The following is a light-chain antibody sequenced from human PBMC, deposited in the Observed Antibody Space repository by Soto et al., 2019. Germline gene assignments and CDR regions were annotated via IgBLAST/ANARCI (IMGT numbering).Light chain of an antibody. CDR3: QQRQT. CDR2: AAS. J-gene: IGKJ2*01. V-gene: IGKV1-9*01. CDR1: QHISSY. Sequence: DFQLTQSPSFLSASVGDRVTITCRASQHISSYLAWYQKKPGKAPKLLIYAASTLPSGVPSRFSGSGSGTLFTLTISSLQPDDFASYYCQQRQTFGQGTELEMK.